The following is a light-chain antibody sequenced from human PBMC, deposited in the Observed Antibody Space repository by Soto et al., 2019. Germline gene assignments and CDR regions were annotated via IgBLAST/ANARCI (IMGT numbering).Light chain of an antibody. Sequence: EILMTQSPATLAVSPGERVALPCRASQSVSRNLAWSEQKSGPAPRLLIYGVSSRATDTPARFSGSGSGTEFTLTISRLQYEDFAVYYCQYYNNWPYTFGLGTKVEMK. V-gene: IGKV3-15*01. J-gene: IGKJ2*01. CDR2: GVS. CDR1: QSVSRN. CDR3: QYYNNWPYT.